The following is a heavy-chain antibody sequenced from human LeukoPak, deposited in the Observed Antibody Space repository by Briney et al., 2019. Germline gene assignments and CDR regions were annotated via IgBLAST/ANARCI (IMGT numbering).Heavy chain of an antibody. CDR1: GGSISNDY. CDR3: ARASGWYMFGY. Sequence: KPFETLSLTCTVSGGSISNDYWSWIRQAPGKGLEWIGYIYYSGSTNYNPSLKSRVTISADTSKNQFSLKLSSVTAADTAVYYCARASGWYMFGYWGQGTLVTVSS. D-gene: IGHD6-19*01. V-gene: IGHV4-59*01. J-gene: IGHJ4*02. CDR2: IYYSGST.